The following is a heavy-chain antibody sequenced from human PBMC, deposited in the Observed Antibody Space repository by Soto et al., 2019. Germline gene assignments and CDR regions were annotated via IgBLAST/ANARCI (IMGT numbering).Heavy chain of an antibody. CDR2: IIPIFGTA. CDR3: ARDRVQLWLGTFDY. J-gene: IGHJ4*02. D-gene: IGHD5-18*01. CDR1: GGTFSSYA. V-gene: IGHV1-69*06. Sequence: SVKVSCKASGGTFSSYAISWVRQAPGQGLEWMGGIIPIFGTANYAQKFQGRVTITADKSTSTAYMELSSLRSEDTAVYYCARDRVQLWLGTFDYWGQGTLVTVSS.